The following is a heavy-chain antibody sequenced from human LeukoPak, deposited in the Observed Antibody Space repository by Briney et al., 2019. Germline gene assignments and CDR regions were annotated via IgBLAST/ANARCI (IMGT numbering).Heavy chain of an antibody. D-gene: IGHD3-16*01. Sequence: GGSLRLSCAASGFTFSDYGMHWVRQAPGKGLEWVALILYDGSNKYYADSVKGRFAISRDDSKSTLYLQMNSLRAEDTALYYCAKGAGEGYMDVWGKGTTVTVSS. V-gene: IGHV3-33*05. CDR3: AKGAGEGYMDV. J-gene: IGHJ6*03. CDR1: GFTFSDYG. CDR2: ILYDGSNK.